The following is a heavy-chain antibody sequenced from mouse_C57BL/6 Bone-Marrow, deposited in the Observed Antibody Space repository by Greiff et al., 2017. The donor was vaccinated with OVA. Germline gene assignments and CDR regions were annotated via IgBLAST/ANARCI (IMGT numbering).Heavy chain of an antibody. V-gene: IGHV1-81*01. D-gene: IGHD2-1*01. J-gene: IGHJ3*01. CDR1: GYTFTSYG. Sequence: QVQLQQSGAELARPGASVKLSCKASGYTFTSYGISWVKQRTGQGLEWIGEIYPRSGNTYYNEKFKGKATLTADKSSSTAYMELRSLTSEDSAVXFCARGGYYGLAYWGQGTLVTVSA. CDR3: ARGGYYGLAY. CDR2: IYPRSGNT.